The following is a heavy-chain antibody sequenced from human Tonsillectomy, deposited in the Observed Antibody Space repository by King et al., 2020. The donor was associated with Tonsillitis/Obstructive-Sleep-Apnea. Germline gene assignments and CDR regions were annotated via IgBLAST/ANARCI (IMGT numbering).Heavy chain of an antibody. V-gene: IGHV1-2*02. J-gene: IGHJ6*02. CDR1: GYIFTGYY. D-gene: IGHD6-19*01. Sequence: QLVQSGAEVKKPGASVKVYCKAAGYIFTGYYMYWVRQAPGQGLEWMGWINPDSGGTKYAQKFQGRVTMTRDTSISTVYMELSRLRSDDTAVYYCARVAAASSNGMDVWGQGTTVTVSS. CDR3: ARVAAASSNGMDV. CDR2: INPDSGGT.